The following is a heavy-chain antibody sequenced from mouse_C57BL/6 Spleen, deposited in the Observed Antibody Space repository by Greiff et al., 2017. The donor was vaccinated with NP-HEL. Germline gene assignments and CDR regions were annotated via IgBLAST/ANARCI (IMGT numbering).Heavy chain of an antibody. CDR2: IHPNSGST. Sequence: VQLQQSGAELVKPGASVKLSCKASGYTFTSYWMHWVKQRPGQGLEWIGMIHPNSGSTNYNEKFKSKATLTVDKSSSTAYMQLSSLTSEDSAVYYCARYYDYEYWYFDVWGTGTTVTVSS. V-gene: IGHV1-64*01. CDR1: GYTFTSYW. CDR3: ARYYDYEYWYFDV. J-gene: IGHJ1*03. D-gene: IGHD2-4*01.